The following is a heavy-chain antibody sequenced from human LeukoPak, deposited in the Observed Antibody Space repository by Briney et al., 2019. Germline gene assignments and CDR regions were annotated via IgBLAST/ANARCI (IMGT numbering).Heavy chain of an antibody. CDR3: ARAGLVVIPDI. CDR2: INPNSGDT. Sequence: ASVKVSCKASGYTFTAYYIHWVRQAPGQGLEWMGWINPNSGDTNYAQKFQGRVTMARDTSISTAYMELSRLRSDDTAVYYCARAGLVVIPDIWGQGTLVTVSS. CDR1: GYTFTAYY. V-gene: IGHV1-2*02. J-gene: IGHJ4*02. D-gene: IGHD2-8*02.